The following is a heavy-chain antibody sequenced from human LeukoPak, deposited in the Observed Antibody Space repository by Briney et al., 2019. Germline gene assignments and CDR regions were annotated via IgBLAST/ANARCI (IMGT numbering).Heavy chain of an antibody. CDR3: ARDPGVAPGLSD. D-gene: IGHD3-16*02. J-gene: IGHJ4*02. CDR2: IYSGGST. CDR1: GFTLTNAW. V-gene: IGHV3-66*01. Sequence: GGSLRLSCAASGFTLTNAWMNWVRQTPGKGLEWVSVIYSGGSTYYADSVKGRFTISRDNSKNTLYLQMNSLRAEDTAVYYCARDPGVAPGLSDWGQGTLVTVSS.